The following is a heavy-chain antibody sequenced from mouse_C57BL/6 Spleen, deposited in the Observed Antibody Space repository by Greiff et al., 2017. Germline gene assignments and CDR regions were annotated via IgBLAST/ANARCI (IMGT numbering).Heavy chain of an antibody. CDR1: GYTFTSYW. J-gene: IGHJ2*01. CDR3: ARWGELRANYFDY. D-gene: IGHD1-1*01. CDR2: IHPNSGST. Sequence: QVQLQQSGAELVKPGASVKLSCKASGYTFTSYWMHWVKQRPGQGLEWIGMIHPNSGSTNYNEKFKSKATLTVDKSSSTAYMQLRSLTSEDSAVYYCARWGELRANYFDYWGQGTTLTVSS. V-gene: IGHV1-64*01.